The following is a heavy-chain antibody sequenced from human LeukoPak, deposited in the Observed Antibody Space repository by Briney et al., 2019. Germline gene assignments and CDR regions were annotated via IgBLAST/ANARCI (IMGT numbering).Heavy chain of an antibody. J-gene: IGHJ5*02. CDR3: ANKKVEYCRSTSCARGGNWFDP. V-gene: IGHV1-18*01. Sequence: GASVKVSCKASGYTFTSYGISWVRQAPGQGLEWMGWISAYNGNTNYAQKLQGRVTMTTDTSTSTAYMELRSLRSDDTAVFYCANKKVEYCRSTSCARGGNWFDPWGQGTLVTVSS. CDR2: ISAYNGNT. CDR1: GYTFTSYG. D-gene: IGHD2-2*01.